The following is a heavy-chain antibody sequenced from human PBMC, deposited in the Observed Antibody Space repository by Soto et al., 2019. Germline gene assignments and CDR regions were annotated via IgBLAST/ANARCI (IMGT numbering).Heavy chain of an antibody. J-gene: IGHJ4*02. CDR2: IWYDGSNK. CDR1: GFTFSSYG. Sequence: GGSLRLSCAASGFTFSSYGMHWVRQAPGKGLEWVAVIWYDGSNKYYADSVKGRFTISRDNSKNTLYLQMNSLRAEDTAVYYCARDSGRITIFGSDYWGQGTLVTVSS. V-gene: IGHV3-33*01. D-gene: IGHD3-3*01. CDR3: ARDSGRITIFGSDY.